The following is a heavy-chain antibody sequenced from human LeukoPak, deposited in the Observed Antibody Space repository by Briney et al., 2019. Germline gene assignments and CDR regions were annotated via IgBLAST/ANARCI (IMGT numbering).Heavy chain of an antibody. CDR1: GYTFTGYY. CDR3: ARAPSGGSSSEWDY. Sequence: ASVKVSCKASGYTFTGYYMRWVRQAPGQGLEGMGWINPNSGGTNYAQKFQGRVTMTRDTSISTAYMELSRLRSDDTAVYYCARAPSGGSSSEWDYWGQGTLVTVSS. CDR2: INPNSGGT. J-gene: IGHJ4*02. V-gene: IGHV1-2*02. D-gene: IGHD6-6*01.